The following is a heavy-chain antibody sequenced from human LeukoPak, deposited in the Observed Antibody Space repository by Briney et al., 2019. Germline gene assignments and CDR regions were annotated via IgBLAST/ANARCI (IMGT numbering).Heavy chain of an antibody. Sequence: PGGSLRLSCAASGFTFSSYAMHWVRQAPGKGLEWVAVISYDGSNKYYADSVKGRFTISRDDSKNTLYLQMNSLRVEDTAVYYCATFTWRGGTFDIWGQGTMVTVSS. CDR1: GFTFSSYA. V-gene: IGHV3-30*14. CDR2: ISYDGSNK. D-gene: IGHD3-10*01. CDR3: ATFTWRGGTFDI. J-gene: IGHJ3*02.